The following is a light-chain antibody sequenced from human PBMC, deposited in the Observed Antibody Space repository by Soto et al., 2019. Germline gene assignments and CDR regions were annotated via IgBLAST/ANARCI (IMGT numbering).Light chain of an antibody. V-gene: IGKV1-33*01. Sequence: DIQMTQSPSSLSASVGDRVTITCQASHDITNYLNWYQQKPGKGPRLLIYGASNLETGVPSRFSGSGFGIDFSFTISSLQPEDFATYYCQQYDSLPTFGGGTKVELK. J-gene: IGKJ4*01. CDR2: GAS. CDR1: HDITNY. CDR3: QQYDSLPT.